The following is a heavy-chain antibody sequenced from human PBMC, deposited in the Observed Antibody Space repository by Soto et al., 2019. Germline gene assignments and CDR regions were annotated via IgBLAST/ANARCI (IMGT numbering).Heavy chain of an antibody. Sequence: YGPTLVNPTQTLTLTCTFSGFSLSTSGMCVSWIRQPPGKALEWLTRIDWDDDKYYSTSLKTRLTISKDTSKNQVVLTMTNMEPVDTATYYCSRIQDPTLNYFDYSGKGTLGTV. J-gene: IGHJ4*02. CDR2: IDWDDDK. V-gene: IGHV2-70*11. CDR3: SRIQDPTLNYFDY. CDR1: GFSLSTSGMC.